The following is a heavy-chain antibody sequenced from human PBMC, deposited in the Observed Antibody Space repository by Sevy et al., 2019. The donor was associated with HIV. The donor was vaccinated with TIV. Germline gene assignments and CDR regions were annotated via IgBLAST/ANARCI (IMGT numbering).Heavy chain of an antibody. J-gene: IGHJ4*02. Sequence: GGCLRLSCAASGFTFSSYSIHWVRQVPGKGLEWVAVISYDGSNKQYADSVKGRFTISRDNSKNTLYLQMNCLRPEDTAVYYCTSGKNYFDSSAHYSGFLASPPWGQGTLVTVSS. CDR3: TSGKNYFDSSAHYSGFLASPP. V-gene: IGHV3-30-3*01. CDR1: GFTFSSYS. D-gene: IGHD3-22*01. CDR2: ISYDGSNK.